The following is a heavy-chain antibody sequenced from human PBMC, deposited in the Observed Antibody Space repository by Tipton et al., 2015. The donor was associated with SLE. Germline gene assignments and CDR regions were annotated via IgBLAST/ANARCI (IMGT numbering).Heavy chain of an antibody. J-gene: IGHJ4*02. Sequence: TLSLTCAVYGGSFSGYYWSWIRQPPGKGLEWIGEINHSGSTNYNPSLKSRVTISVDTSKNQFSLKLSPVTAADTAVYYCARDRSSGWYGSDYWGQGTLVTVSS. D-gene: IGHD6-19*01. CDR3: ARDRSSGWYGSDY. V-gene: IGHV4-34*01. CDR2: INHSGST. CDR1: GGSFSGYY.